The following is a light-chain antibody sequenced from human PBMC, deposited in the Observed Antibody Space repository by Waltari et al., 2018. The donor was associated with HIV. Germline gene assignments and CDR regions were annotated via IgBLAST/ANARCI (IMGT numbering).Light chain of an antibody. Sequence: DVVLTQSPLSLPVTLGQPASISCGSSQGLVYTDGKTYLTWFQQRPGQSPRRLIYQVSNRDSRAPDRFIGSGSGTNFTLTISRVEAEDVGLYYCMQGTHWPHTFGQGTKLEI. CDR3: MQGTHWPHT. CDR2: QVS. V-gene: IGKV2-30*01. CDR1: QGLVYTDGKTY. J-gene: IGKJ2*01.